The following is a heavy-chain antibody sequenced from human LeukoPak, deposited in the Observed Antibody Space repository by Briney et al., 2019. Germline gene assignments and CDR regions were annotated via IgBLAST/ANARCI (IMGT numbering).Heavy chain of an antibody. J-gene: IGHJ4*02. CDR3: ARGAVDTNFDY. CDR2: IYYRGST. Sequence: SETLSLTCTVSGGSISNYYWSWIRQPPGKRLEWFGYIYYRGSTNYNPSLKSRVTISVDTSKNQFSLRLSSVTAADTAVYYCARGAVDTNFDYWGQGTLVTVSS. CDR1: GGSISNYY. D-gene: IGHD5-18*01. V-gene: IGHV4-59*12.